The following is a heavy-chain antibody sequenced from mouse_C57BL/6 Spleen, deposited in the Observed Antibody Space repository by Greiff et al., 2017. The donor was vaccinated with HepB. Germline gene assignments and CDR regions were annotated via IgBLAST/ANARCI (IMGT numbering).Heavy chain of an antibody. Sequence: VQLQQSGAELVKPGASVKLSCKASGYTFTSYWMQWVKQRPGQGLEWIGEIDPSDSYTNYNQKFTGKATLTVDTSSSTAYMQLSSLTSEDSAVYYGASAGSSGCAYWGQGTLVTVSA. D-gene: IGHD4-1*01. CDR3: ASAGSSGCAY. J-gene: IGHJ3*01. CDR2: IDPSDSYT. CDR1: GYTFTSYW. V-gene: IGHV1-50*01.